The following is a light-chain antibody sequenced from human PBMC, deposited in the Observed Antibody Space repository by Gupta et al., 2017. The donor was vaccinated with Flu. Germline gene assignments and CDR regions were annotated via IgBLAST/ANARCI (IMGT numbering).Light chain of an antibody. CDR1: SSNIGRNT. CDR3: ASCDDSLNGHYI. J-gene: IGLJ1*01. CDR2: GSN. V-gene: IGLV1-44*01. Sequence: QSVLAQPPSASGTPGQRVTISCSGSSSNIGRNTVNWYQQVPGTSPKPLIYGSNPRPSGFPDRFAGSKSGPSASLAISGLQSEAEADYYCASCDDSLNGHYIFGTGTKVTVL.